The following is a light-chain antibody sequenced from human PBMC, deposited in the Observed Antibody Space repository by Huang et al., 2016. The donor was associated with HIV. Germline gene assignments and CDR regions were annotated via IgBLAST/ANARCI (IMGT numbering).Light chain of an antibody. CDR2: DVS. Sequence: EIVLTQSPATLSLSPGERATLSCRASQSVSSYLAGYQQKPGQAPRLLIYDVSNRATGIPARFSGSGSGTDFTLTISSLEPEDFAVYYCQQRSNWPALTFGGGTKVEIK. CDR3: QQRSNWPALT. V-gene: IGKV3-11*01. CDR1: QSVSSY. J-gene: IGKJ4*01.